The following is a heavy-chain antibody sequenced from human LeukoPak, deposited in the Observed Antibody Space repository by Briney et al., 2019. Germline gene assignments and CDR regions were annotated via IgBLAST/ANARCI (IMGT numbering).Heavy chain of an antibody. V-gene: IGHV3-48*03. Sequence: GGSLRLSCAASGFTLSSYEMSWVRQAPGRGLEWVSYISRSGTTIYYADSVKGRFTISRDNAKNSLFLQVTSLRADDTADYYCVSLTKSGYDLSFDFWGQGTRVTVSS. CDR1: GFTLSSYE. J-gene: IGHJ4*02. CDR3: VSLTKSGYDLSFDF. CDR2: ISRSGTTI. D-gene: IGHD5-12*01.